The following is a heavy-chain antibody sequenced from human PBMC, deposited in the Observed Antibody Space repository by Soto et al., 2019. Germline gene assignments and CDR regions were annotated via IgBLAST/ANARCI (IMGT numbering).Heavy chain of an antibody. Sequence: QVQLVESGGGVVQPGRSLRLSCAASGFTFSSYGMHWVRQAPGKGLEWVAVIWYDGSNKYYADSVKGRFTISRDNSKNPLYLQMNSLRAEDTAVYYCARDIGIAAAGSGYWGQGTLVTVSS. J-gene: IGHJ4*02. CDR3: ARDIGIAAAGSGY. CDR1: GFTFSSYG. D-gene: IGHD6-13*01. V-gene: IGHV3-33*01. CDR2: IWYDGSNK.